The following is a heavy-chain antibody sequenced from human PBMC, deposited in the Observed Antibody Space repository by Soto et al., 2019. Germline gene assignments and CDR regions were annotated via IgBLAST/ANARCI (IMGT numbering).Heavy chain of an antibody. CDR2: ISYDGSYE. CDR1: GFTFSAYG. V-gene: IGHV3-30*18. Sequence: QVQLVESGGGVVQPGRSLRLSCAASGFTFSAYGLHWVRQAPGKGLEWVAFISYDGSYEHHADSVKGRFTVSRDDSKNTLSLQMNSLRPEDTAVYYCAKAHHYYDKSGYGDWGQGTLVTVSS. CDR3: AKAHHYYDKSGYGD. J-gene: IGHJ4*01. D-gene: IGHD3-22*01.